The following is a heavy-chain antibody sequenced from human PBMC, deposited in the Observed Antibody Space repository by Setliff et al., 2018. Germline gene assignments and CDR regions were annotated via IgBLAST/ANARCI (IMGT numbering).Heavy chain of an antibody. CDR2: IRSKSDSYAT. CDR1: GFTFSGSA. J-gene: IGHJ4*02. Sequence: GGSLRLSCAASGFTFSGSAMYWVRQASGKGLEWVGRIRSKSDSYATIYAASLRGRFTISRDDSKNTAYLQMNSLKTEDTTVYYCARDLSGPTSTLLYYWGQGTLVTVSS. V-gene: IGHV3-73*01. D-gene: IGHD3-3*01. CDR3: ARDLSGPTSTLLYY.